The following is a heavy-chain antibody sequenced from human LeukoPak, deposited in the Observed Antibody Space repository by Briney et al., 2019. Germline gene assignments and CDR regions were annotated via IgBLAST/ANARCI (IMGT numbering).Heavy chain of an antibody. V-gene: IGHV4-59*12. J-gene: IGHJ3*01. CDR2: IYHSGST. D-gene: IGHD2-15*01. Sequence: SETLSLTCTVSGGSISSYYWSWIRQPPGKGLEWIGYIYHSGSTYYNPSLKSRVIISVDRSKNQFSLKLSSVTAADTAVYYCANADRFCSSGSCPVPDAFDFWGQGTMVTVSS. CDR1: GGSISSYY. CDR3: ANADRFCSSGSCPVPDAFDF.